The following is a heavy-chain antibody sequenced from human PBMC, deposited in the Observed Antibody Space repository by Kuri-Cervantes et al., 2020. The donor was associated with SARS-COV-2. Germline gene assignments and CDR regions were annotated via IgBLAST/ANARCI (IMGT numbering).Heavy chain of an antibody. J-gene: IGHJ3*02. D-gene: IGHD2-2*01. CDR3: ARDQIVVVPAASQYDAFDI. CDR2: IIPIFGTA. CDR1: GGTFSSYA. V-gene: IGHV1-69*05. Sequence: SVKVSCKASGGTFSSYAISWVRQAPGQGLEWMGGIIPIFGTANYAQKFQGRVTITTDESTSTAYMELSSLRSEDTAVYYCARDQIVVVPAASQYDAFDIWGQGTMVTVSS.